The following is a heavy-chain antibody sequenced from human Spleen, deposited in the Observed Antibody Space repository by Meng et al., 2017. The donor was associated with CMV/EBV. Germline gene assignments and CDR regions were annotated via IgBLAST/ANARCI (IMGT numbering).Heavy chain of an antibody. V-gene: IGHV4-61*01. D-gene: IGHD4-17*01. J-gene: IGHJ4*02. CDR1: GGSVNSGSHY. Sequence: GSLRLSCTVSGGSVNSGSHYWSWIRQPPGKRLEWIGHVYYTGNTKYNPSLKSRVTILVDTSRNRISLRLSSVTAADTAMYYCAREGHYGDYVDYWGQGSLVTVSS. CDR3: AREGHYGDYVDY. CDR2: VYYTGNT.